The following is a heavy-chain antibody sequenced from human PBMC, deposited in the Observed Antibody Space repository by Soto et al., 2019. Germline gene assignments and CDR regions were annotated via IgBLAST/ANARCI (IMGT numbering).Heavy chain of an antibody. Sequence: QVQLQESGPGLVKPSETLSLTCTVSGGSVSSDSYYWSWIRQPPWKGLEWIGYMSYSGSTKYNPSLKRRGTISVDTSKNQFSLRLISVAAADTAVYYCSRDSLFGKNLEYWGQGTLVTVSS. V-gene: IGHV4-61*01. J-gene: IGHJ4*02. CDR3: SRDSLFGKNLEY. CDR1: GGSVSSDSYY. CDR2: MSYSGST. D-gene: IGHD3-10*01.